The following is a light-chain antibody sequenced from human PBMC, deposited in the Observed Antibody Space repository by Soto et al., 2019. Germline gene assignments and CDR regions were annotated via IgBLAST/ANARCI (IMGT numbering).Light chain of an antibody. Sequence: EIVLTQSPGTLSLSPGERATLSCRASQSVPRSYLGWYQQRPGQAPRLLIYDASRRATGIPDRFSGSESGTDFTLTISRLEPEDFAVYYCHQYAWSPLTFGQGTRLEIK. CDR3: HQYAWSPLT. J-gene: IGKJ5*01. V-gene: IGKV3-20*01. CDR2: DAS. CDR1: QSVPRSY.